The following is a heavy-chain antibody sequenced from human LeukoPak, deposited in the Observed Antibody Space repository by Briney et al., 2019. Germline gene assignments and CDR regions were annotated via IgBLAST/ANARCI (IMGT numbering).Heavy chain of an antibody. CDR1: GFTFSSYA. V-gene: IGHV3-30*14. Sequence: PGGSLRLSCAASGFTFSSYAMHWVRQAPGKGLEWVAVISYDGSNKYYADSVKGRFTISRDNSKNTLYLQVSSLGSEDTAVYYCVRRCSGWCLDYWGQGTLVVVSS. CDR3: VRRCSGWCLDY. CDR2: ISYDGSNK. D-gene: IGHD6-19*01. J-gene: IGHJ4*02.